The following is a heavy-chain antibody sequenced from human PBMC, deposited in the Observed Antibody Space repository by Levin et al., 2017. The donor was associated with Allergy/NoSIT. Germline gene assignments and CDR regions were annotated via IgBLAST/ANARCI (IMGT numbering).Heavy chain of an antibody. CDR1: GGSISSYY. Sequence: KTSETLSLTCTVSGGSISSYYWSWIRQPPGKGLEWIGYIYYSGSTNYNPSLKSRVTISVDTSKNQFSLKLSSVTAADTAVYYCARANEAFDIWGQGTMVTVSS. CDR3: ARANEAFDI. J-gene: IGHJ3*02. CDR2: IYYSGST. V-gene: IGHV4-59*01.